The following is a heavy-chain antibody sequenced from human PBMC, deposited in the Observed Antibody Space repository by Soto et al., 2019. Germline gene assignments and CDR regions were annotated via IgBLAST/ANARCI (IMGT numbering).Heavy chain of an antibody. D-gene: IGHD4-17*01. CDR3: ARGVFTVTPNWFDP. J-gene: IGHJ5*02. CDR1: GYTFSSYA. CDR2: INAGNGNT. V-gene: IGHV1-3*01. Sequence: ASVKVSCKASGYTFSSYAMNWVRQAPGQRLEWMGWINAGNGNTKYSQKFQGRVTITRDTSASTAYMELSSLRSEDTAVYYCARGVFTVTPNWFDPWGQGSLVTGSS.